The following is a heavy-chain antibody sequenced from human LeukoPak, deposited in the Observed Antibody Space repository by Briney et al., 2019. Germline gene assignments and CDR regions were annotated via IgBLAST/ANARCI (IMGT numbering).Heavy chain of an antibody. Sequence: KPSETLSLTCIVSGGSISSSSHYWGWIRQPPGKGLEWIGSIYYSGSTYYSPSLKSRVTISVDTSKNQFSLKLRSVTAADTAVYYCARLETYDSTLDYWGQGTLVTVSS. J-gene: IGHJ4*02. CDR2: IYYSGST. CDR1: GGSISSSSHY. CDR3: ARLETYDSTLDY. V-gene: IGHV4-39*01. D-gene: IGHD3-22*01.